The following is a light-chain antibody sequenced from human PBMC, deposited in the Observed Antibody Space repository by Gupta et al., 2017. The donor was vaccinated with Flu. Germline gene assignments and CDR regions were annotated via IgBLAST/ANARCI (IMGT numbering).Light chain of an antibody. CDR2: KVS. V-gene: IGKV2-30*02. CDR3: MQGTHWPYT. J-gene: IGKJ2*01. Sequence: DVVKTQSQLSLPVTPGQPASIPCMTSQSLVHSNGNTYLSWFLQRPGHSPRLLISKVSNRDPGVPDRLSGSGSGTDFTLEISRVEADDVGVYYCMQGTHWPYTFGQGTKLEIK. CDR1: QSLVHSNGNTY.